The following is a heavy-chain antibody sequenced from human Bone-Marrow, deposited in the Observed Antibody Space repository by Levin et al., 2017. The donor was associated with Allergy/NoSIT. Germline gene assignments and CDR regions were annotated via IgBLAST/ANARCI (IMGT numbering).Heavy chain of an antibody. Sequence: SGPTLVKPTQTLTLTCITSGFSLTTRGVGVGWIRQPPGKALEWLALIYWDDDRRYSPSLGNRLTITKDNSKNHVVLTLADMDPVDPGTYFCARRPSPPNNKKGFNSDSSGFFDVWGQGARVTVSS. J-gene: IGHJ4*02. V-gene: IGHV2-5*02. CDR1: GFSLTTRGVG. CDR2: IYWDDDR. D-gene: IGHD6-19*01. CDR3: ARRPSPPNNKKGFNSDSSGFFDV.